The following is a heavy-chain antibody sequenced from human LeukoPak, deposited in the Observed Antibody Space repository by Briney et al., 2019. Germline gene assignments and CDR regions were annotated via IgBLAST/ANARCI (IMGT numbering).Heavy chain of an antibody. J-gene: IGHJ4*02. D-gene: IGHD1-26*01. CDR3: AAEAGGSYIDY. V-gene: IGHV1-58*01. Sequence: ASVKVSCKASGFTFTSSAVQWVRQARGQRLEWIGWIVVGSGNTNYAQKFQERVTITRDMSTSTAYMELSSLRSEDTAMYYCAAEAGGSYIDYWGQGTLVTVSS. CDR2: IVVGSGNT. CDR1: GFTFTSSA.